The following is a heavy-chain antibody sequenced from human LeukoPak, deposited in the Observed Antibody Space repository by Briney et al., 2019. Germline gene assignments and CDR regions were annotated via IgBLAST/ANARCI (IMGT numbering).Heavy chain of an antibody. J-gene: IGHJ5*02. D-gene: IGHD2-2*01. Sequence: SETLSLTCTVSGGSISSSSYYWGWVRQPPGKGLEWIGSIYYSGSTYYNPSLKSRVTISVDTSKNQFSLKLSSVTAADTAVYYCARRAGYQPPNWFDPWGQGTLVTVSS. CDR1: GGSISSSSYY. CDR2: IYYSGST. CDR3: ARRAGYQPPNWFDP. V-gene: IGHV4-39*01.